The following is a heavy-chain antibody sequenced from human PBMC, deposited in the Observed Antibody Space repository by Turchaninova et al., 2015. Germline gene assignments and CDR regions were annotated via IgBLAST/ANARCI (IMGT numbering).Heavy chain of an antibody. V-gene: IGHV3-72*01. CDR3: ARALVWRGYHYFGY. CDR2: TRNKAKSYTT. J-gene: IGHJ4*02. CDR1: GFTFSDHY. D-gene: IGHD3-3*01. Sequence: GGSLTLSCAASGFTFSDHYMDWVRQAPGKGLEWIGRTRNKAKSYTTEYAASVEGRFTISRDASKNSLYMQMNSMKTEDTAVYYCARALVWRGYHYFGYWGQGTLVTVSS.